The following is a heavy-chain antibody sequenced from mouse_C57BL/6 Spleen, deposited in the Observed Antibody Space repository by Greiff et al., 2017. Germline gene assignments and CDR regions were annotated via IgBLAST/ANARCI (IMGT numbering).Heavy chain of an antibody. CDR2: IHPNSGST. J-gene: IGHJ4*01. CDR3: ARRLDGSCVGVYAMDY. CDR1: GYTFTSYW. V-gene: IGHV1-64*01. D-gene: IGHD2-3*01. Sequence: QVQLQQPGAELVKPGASVKLSCKASGYTFTSYWMHWVKQRPGQGLEWIGMIHPNSGSTNYNEKFKSKATLTVDKSSSTAYMQLSSLTAEDSAVYYCARRLDGSCVGVYAMDYWGQGTSVTVSS.